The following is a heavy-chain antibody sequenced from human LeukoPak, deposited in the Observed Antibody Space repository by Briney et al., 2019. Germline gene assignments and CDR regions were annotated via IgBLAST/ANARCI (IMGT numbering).Heavy chain of an antibody. D-gene: IGHD6-19*01. CDR3: TREQQWLAFDY. J-gene: IGHJ4*02. CDR2: ISSSGSTM. V-gene: IGHV3-48*01. CDR1: GFTISSYS. Sequence: PGGSLRLSCAGSGFTISSYSMNWVRQAPGRGLEWVSYISSSGSTMYYADSVKGRFTVSRDRAENSLYLQLSSLRAEDTAVYYCTREQQWLAFDYWGQGTLVTVSS.